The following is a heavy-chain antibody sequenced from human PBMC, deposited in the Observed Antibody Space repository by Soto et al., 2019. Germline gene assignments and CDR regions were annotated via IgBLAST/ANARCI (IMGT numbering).Heavy chain of an antibody. D-gene: IGHD3-22*01. CDR3: TRSRGFGGMDV. V-gene: IGHV3-23*01. J-gene: IGHJ6*02. Sequence: GSLRLSCAASGFTVRSHVMSWVLQAPVKVLEWVSSISGSGDGTYYGDSVKGRFTVSRDSSSSTVYLEMKNLRGEDTAVYFCTRSRGFGGMDVWGQGTTVTVSS. CDR2: ISGSGDGT. CDR1: GFTVRSHV.